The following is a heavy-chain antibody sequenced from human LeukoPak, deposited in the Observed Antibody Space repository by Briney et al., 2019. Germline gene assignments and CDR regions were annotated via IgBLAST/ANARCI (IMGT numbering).Heavy chain of an antibody. V-gene: IGHV1-69*05. CDR2: IIPIFGTA. CDR3: ARAGDYYDSSGYLDY. Sequence: GSSLKVSCKASGGTFSNYAINWVRQAPGQGLEWMGGIIPIFGTANYAQKFQGRVTITTDESTSTAYMELSSLRSEDTAVYYCARAGDYYDSSGYLDYWGQGTLVTVSS. CDR1: GGTFSNYA. J-gene: IGHJ4*02. D-gene: IGHD3-22*01.